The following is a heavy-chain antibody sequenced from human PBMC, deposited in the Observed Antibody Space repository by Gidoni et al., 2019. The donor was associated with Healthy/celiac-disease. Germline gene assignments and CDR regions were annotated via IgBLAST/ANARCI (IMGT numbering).Heavy chain of an antibody. CDR1: GFTVGRNY. Sequence: EVQLVESGGGLVQPGGSLRLSCSASGFTVGRNYMSWVRQAPGKGLEWVSVIYSGGSTYYADSVKGRFTISRDNSKNTLYLQMNSLRAEDTAVYYCARDMAIYYGPSLIESGFDPWGQGTLVTVSS. D-gene: IGHD3-10*01. CDR2: IYSGGST. V-gene: IGHV3-66*02. CDR3: ARDMAIYYGPSLIESGFDP. J-gene: IGHJ5*02.